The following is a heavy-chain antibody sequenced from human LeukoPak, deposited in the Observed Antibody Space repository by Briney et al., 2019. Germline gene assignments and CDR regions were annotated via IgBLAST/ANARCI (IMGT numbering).Heavy chain of an antibody. CDR3: ARARDGPQRDTISGGYFDY. D-gene: IGHD5-24*01. CDR2: IYYSGST. V-gene: IGHV4-59*11. CDR1: GGSISNHY. J-gene: IGHJ4*02. Sequence: SETLSLTCTVAGGSISNHYWSWIRQPPGKGLEWIGYIYYSGSTNYNPSLKSRVTISVDTSKNQFSLKLSSVTAADTAVYYCARARDGPQRDTISGGYFDYWGQGTLVTVSS.